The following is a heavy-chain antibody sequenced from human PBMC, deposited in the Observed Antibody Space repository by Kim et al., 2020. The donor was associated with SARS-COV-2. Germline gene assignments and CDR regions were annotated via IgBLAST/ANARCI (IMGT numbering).Heavy chain of an antibody. D-gene: IGHD3-3*01. V-gene: IGHV1-18*04. CDR1: GYTFTSYG. CDR3: ARADDFWSGYPRTYYYYGMDV. Sequence: ASVKVSCKASGYTFTSYGISWVRQAPGQGLEWMGWISAYNGNTNYAQKLQGRVTMTTDTSTSTAYMELRSLRSDDTAVYYCARADDFWSGYPRTYYYYGMDVWGQGTTVTVSS. CDR2: ISAYNGNT. J-gene: IGHJ6*02.